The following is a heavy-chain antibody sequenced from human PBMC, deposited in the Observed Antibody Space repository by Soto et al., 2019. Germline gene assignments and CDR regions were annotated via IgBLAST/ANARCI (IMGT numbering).Heavy chain of an antibody. Sequence: QVQLQQWGAGLLKPSETLSLTCAVYGGSFSGYYWSWIRQPPGKGLEWIGEVNHSGSTNYNPSLKCRVTISIDTSKNQFSLKLSSVTAADTAVYYCARGGGDCSSTSCYAQTSFDYRGQGTLVTVSS. V-gene: IGHV4-34*01. J-gene: IGHJ4*02. D-gene: IGHD2-2*01. CDR1: GGSFSGYY. CDR3: ARGGGDCSSTSCYAQTSFDY. CDR2: VNHSGST.